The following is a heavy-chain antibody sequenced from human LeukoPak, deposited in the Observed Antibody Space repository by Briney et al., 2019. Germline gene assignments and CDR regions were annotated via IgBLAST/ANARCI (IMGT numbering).Heavy chain of an antibody. CDR3: ATLRYCSGGSCFPKYFQH. Sequence: PSETLSLTCTVSGGSISSNYWSWIRQPPGKGLEWIGYIYYSGYTNYNPSLKSRVTMSVATSKNQFSLKLTSVTAADTAVYYCATLRYCSGGSCFPKYFQHWGQGTLVTVSS. D-gene: IGHD2-15*01. J-gene: IGHJ1*01. CDR2: IYYSGYT. V-gene: IGHV4-59*08. CDR1: GGSISSNY.